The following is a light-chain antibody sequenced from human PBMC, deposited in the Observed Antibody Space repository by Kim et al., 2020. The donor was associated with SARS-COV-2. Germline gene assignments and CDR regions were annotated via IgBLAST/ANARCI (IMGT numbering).Light chain of an antibody. V-gene: IGLV2-8*01. CDR1: SSDVGGYNY. Sequence: QSALTQPPSASGSPGQSVTISCTGTSSDVGGYNYVSWYQQYPGKAPKLMIYEVTKRPSGVPDRFSGSKSGNTASLTVPGLQAEDEADYYCSSYAGSNNFVVFGGGTQLTVL. CDR3: SSYAGSNNFVV. CDR2: EVT. J-gene: IGLJ2*01.